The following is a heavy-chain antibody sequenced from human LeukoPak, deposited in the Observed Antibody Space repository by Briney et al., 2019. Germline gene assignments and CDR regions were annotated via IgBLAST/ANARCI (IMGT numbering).Heavy chain of an antibody. V-gene: IGHV3-21*01. Sequence: GGSLRLSCAASGFTFSSYSMNWVRQAPGKGLEWVSSISSSSSYIYYADSAKGRFTISRDNAKNSLYLQMNSLRAEDTAVYYCARDEELGSFDIWGQGTMVTVSS. CDR1: GFTFSSYS. CDR2: ISSSSSYI. CDR3: ARDEELGSFDI. J-gene: IGHJ3*02. D-gene: IGHD1-26*01.